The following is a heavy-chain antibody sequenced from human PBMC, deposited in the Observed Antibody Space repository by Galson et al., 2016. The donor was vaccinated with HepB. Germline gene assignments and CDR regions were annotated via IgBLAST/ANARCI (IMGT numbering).Heavy chain of an antibody. D-gene: IGHD3-3*01. V-gene: IGHV3-23*01. Sequence: SLRLSCAASGFAVSSNYMSWVRQAPGKGLEWVSAASGSGGSTYYADSVKGRFTISRDNSKNTLYLQMNSLRAEDTAVYYCAKQSSGVVNPYYFDYWGQGTLVTVSS. J-gene: IGHJ4*02. CDR1: GFAVSSNY. CDR2: ASGSGGST. CDR3: AKQSSGVVNPYYFDY.